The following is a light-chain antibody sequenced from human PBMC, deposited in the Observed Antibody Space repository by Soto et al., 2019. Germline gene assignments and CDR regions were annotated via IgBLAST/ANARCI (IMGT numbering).Light chain of an antibody. CDR2: TAS. J-gene: IGKJ4*01. Sequence: DIQLTQSPSFLSASVGDRVTITCRASQGISNYLAWYQQKAGKAPKLLIHTASTLQNGVPSRFSGSGSGKEFTLTISSLKPEDLATYYCQHRHSYPLTLGGGTKVDIK. CDR3: QHRHSYPLT. CDR1: QGISNY. V-gene: IGKV1-9*01.